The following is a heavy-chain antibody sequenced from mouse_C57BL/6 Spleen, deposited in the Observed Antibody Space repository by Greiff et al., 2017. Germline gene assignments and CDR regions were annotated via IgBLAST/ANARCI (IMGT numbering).Heavy chain of an antibody. V-gene: IGHV1-85*01. D-gene: IGHD2-3*01. CDR2: IYPRDGST. Sequence: QVQLQQSGPELVKPGASVKLSCKASGYTFTSYDINWVKQRPGQGLEWIGWIYPRDGSTKYNEKFKGKATLTVDTSSSTAYMELHSLTSEDSAVYFCARSVYDGYHGAMDYWGQGTSVTVSS. CDR1: GYTFTSYD. J-gene: IGHJ4*01. CDR3: ARSVYDGYHGAMDY.